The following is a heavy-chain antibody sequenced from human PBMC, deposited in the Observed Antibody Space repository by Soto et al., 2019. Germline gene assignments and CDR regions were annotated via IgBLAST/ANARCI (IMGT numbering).Heavy chain of an antibody. V-gene: IGHV3-23*01. CDR1: GFTFSSYS. CDR2: ISGSGGST. Sequence: GGSLRLSCAASGFTFSSYSMNWVRQAPGKGLEWVSYISGSGGSTYYADSVKGRFTISRDNSKNTLYLQMNSLRAEDTAVYYCAKGYYYYGMDVWGQGTTVTVSS. J-gene: IGHJ6*02. CDR3: AKGYYYYGMDV.